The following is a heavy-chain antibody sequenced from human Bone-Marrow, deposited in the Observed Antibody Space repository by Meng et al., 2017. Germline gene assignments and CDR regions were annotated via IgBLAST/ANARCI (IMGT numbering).Heavy chain of an antibody. Sequence: EVQSVGAGGGLVKAGGSLRLSCAASGFTFSSYSMNWVRQAPGKGLEWVSSISSSSSYIYYADSVKGRFTISRDNAKNSLYPQMNSLRAEDTAVYYCARDPGTGHYWGQGTLVTVSS. CDR2: ISSSSSYI. J-gene: IGHJ4*02. V-gene: IGHV3-21*01. CDR3: ARDPGTGHY. D-gene: IGHD3-10*01. CDR1: GFTFSSYS.